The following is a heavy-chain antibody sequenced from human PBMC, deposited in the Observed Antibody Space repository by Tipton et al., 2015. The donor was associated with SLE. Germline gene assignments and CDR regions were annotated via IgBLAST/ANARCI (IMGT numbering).Heavy chain of an antibody. V-gene: IGHV4-59*11. Sequence: TLSLTCTVSGGSISSHYWSWIRQPPGKGLEWIGYIYYSGSTNYNPSLKSRVTISVDTSKNQFSLKLSSVTAADTAVYYCARGRVRGALDYWGQGPLVTVSS. J-gene: IGHJ4*02. D-gene: IGHD3-10*01. CDR2: IYYSGST. CDR3: ARGRVRGALDY. CDR1: GGSISSHY.